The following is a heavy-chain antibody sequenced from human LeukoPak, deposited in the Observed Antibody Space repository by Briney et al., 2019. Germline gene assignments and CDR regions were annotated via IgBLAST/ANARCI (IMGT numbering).Heavy chain of an antibody. J-gene: IGHJ3*02. CDR1: GGSFGGYY. CDR2: INHSGST. Sequence: SETLSLTCAVYGGSFGGYYWSWIRQPPGKGLEWIGEINHSGSTNYNPSLKSRVTISVDTSKNQFSLKLSSVTAADTAVYYCARGGDSSGYAFDIWGQGTMVTVSS. D-gene: IGHD3-22*01. CDR3: ARGGDSSGYAFDI. V-gene: IGHV4-34*01.